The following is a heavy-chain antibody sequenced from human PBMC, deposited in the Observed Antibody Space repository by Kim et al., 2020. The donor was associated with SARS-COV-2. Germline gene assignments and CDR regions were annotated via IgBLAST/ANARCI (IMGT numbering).Heavy chain of an antibody. CDR3: ARDPVGYRGKDYFDY. CDR1: RFTLGDYY. V-gene: IGHV3-11*04. CDR2: ISSSGSTR. Sequence: GGSLRLSCAASRFTLGDYYMSWIRQAPGKGLEWVSYISSSGSTRYHADSVKGRFTISRDNTKNSLYLQMNSLRADDTAVYYCARDPVGYRGKDYFDYWG. D-gene: IGHD6-13*01. J-gene: IGHJ4*01.